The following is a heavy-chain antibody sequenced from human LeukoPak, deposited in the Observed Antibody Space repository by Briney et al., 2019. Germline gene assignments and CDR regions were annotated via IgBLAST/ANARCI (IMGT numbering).Heavy chain of an antibody. D-gene: IGHD6-19*01. V-gene: IGHV3-23*01. CDR2: VSGSGTTT. J-gene: IGHJ4*02. CDR3: GAPGQWAVYFYY. CDR1: GFTFGNYA. Sequence: GGSLRLSCAASGFTFGNYAMSWVRQAPGKGLEWVSGVSGSGTTTYYADSVKGRFSISRDNSKNTLFLQMNSLRADDTAVYYCGAPGQWAVYFYYWGPGTQVTVSS.